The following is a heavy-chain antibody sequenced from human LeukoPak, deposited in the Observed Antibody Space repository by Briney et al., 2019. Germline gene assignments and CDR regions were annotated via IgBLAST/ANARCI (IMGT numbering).Heavy chain of an antibody. J-gene: IGHJ3*02. CDR3: ARDHPPPSYCSGGSCYLDAFDI. D-gene: IGHD2-15*01. CDR1: GGSFSGYY. V-gene: IGHV4-59*01. Sequence: PSETLSLTCAVYGGSFSGYYWSWIRQPPGKGLEWIGYIYYSGSTNYNPSLKSRVTISVDTSKNQFSLKLSSVTAADTAVYYCARDHPPPSYCSGGSCYLDAFDIWGQGTMVTVSS. CDR2: IYYSGST.